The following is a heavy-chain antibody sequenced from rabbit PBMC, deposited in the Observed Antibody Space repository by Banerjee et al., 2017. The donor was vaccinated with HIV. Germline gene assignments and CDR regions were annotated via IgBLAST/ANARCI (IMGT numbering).Heavy chain of an antibody. J-gene: IGHJ6*01. D-gene: IGHD6-1*01. Sequence: QEQLEESGGDLVKPEGSLTLTCTASGFSFSSSYWICWVRQAPGKGLEWIGCIYTGDGSTYYASWVNGRFTISRSTSLNTVDLKMTSLTAADTATYFCARDSNTGYVGPDWLDLWGPGTLVTVS. CDR3: ARDSNTGYVGPDWLDL. CDR2: IYTGDGST. V-gene: IGHV1S43*01. CDR1: GFSFSSSYW.